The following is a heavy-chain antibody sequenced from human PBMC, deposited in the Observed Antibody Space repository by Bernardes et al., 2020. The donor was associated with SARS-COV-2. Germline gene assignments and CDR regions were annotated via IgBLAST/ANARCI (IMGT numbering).Heavy chain of an antibody. CDR3: AKSADATLNRFDF. CDR2: ISPKSGGT. D-gene: IGHD6-13*01. V-gene: IGHV1-2*02. J-gene: IGHJ4*02. Sequence: ASVKVSCRPSGYTFTGYYIHWVRQAPGQGLEWMGWISPKSGGTKYAQNFQGRVTMTRDTSISTAYMELSTLTSDDTAVYYCAKSADATLNRFDFWGQGTLVTVSS. CDR1: GYTFTGYY.